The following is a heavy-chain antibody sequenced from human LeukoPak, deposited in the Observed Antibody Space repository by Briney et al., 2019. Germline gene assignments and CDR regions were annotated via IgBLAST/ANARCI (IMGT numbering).Heavy chain of an antibody. CDR2: IPPGDSDA. Sequence: GESLKISCKGSGYTFTNYYIGWVRQMPGKGLEWMGIIPPGDSDARYSPSFQGQVTISADKSISTAYLRWSSLKASDTAIYYCARRYCSSISCNPYFFDYWGQGTLVTVSS. J-gene: IGHJ4*02. CDR1: GYTFTNYY. V-gene: IGHV5-51*01. D-gene: IGHD2-2*01. CDR3: ARRYCSSISCNPYFFDY.